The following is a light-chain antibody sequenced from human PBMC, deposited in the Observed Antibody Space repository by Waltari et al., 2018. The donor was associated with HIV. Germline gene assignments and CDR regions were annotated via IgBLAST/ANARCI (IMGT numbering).Light chain of an antibody. CDR3: QQYSDWPLT. CDR2: EAT. Sequence: EVLMMQSPATLSVSLGIRVTLSCRANQSLGNNVAWYQQRPGQAPRLLVYEATTRAPDIPTRFIGSGSGTKFTLTIISLQSEDFGVYFCQQYSDWPLTFGGGTKVEI. CDR1: QSLGNN. V-gene: IGKV3-15*01. J-gene: IGKJ4*01.